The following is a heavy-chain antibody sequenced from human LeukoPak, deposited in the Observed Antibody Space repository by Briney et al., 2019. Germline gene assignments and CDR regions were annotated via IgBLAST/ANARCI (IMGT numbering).Heavy chain of an antibody. CDR1: GYTFTSYD. Sequence: ASVKVPCKASGYTFTSYDINWVRQAPGQGLEWMGWISAYNGNTNYAQKLQGRVTMTTDTSTSTAYMELSSLRSEDTAVYYCAALKSGYDSDYWGQGTLVTVSS. CDR3: AALKSGYDSDY. J-gene: IGHJ4*02. V-gene: IGHV1-18*01. CDR2: ISAYNGNT. D-gene: IGHD5-12*01.